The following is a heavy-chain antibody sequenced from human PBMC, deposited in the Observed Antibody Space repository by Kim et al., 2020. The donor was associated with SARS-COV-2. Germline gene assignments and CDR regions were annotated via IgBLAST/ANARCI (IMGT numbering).Heavy chain of an antibody. CDR3: AKGPSTGGYSYGADQEFDY. CDR1: GFTFSSYG. CDR2: ISYDGSNK. J-gene: IGHJ4*02. Sequence: GGSLRLSCAASGFTFSSYGMHWVRQAPGKGLEWVAVISYDGSNKYYADSVKGRFTISRDNSKNTLYLQMNSLRAEDTAVYYCAKGPSTGGYSYGADQEFDYWGQGTLVTVSS. V-gene: IGHV3-30*18. D-gene: IGHD5-18*01.